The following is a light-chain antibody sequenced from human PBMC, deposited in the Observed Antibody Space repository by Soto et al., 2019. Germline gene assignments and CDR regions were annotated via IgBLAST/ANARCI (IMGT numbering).Light chain of an antibody. CDR2: AAS. J-gene: IGKJ5*01. CDR1: QGISNW. V-gene: IGKV1-12*01. CDR3: QQANSFPLIT. Sequence: DIQMTQSPSSVSASVGDRVTISCRASQGISNWLAWYQQKPGKAPRLLIYAASTLQSGVPSRFSGTGSGTDFTLTIRSLQSEDFATYYCQQANSFPLITVGQGTRLEIK.